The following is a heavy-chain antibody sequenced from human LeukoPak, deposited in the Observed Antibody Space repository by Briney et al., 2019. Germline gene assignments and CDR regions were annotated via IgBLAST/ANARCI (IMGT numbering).Heavy chain of an antibody. J-gene: IGHJ4*02. CDR2: ISGSGGST. V-gene: IGHV3-23*01. Sequence: GGSLRLSCAASGFTFSSYAMSWVRQAPGKGLEWVSAISGSGGSTYYADSVKGRFTISRDNSKNTLYLQMNSLRAEDTAVYYCAKDTLYYDSSGYYDYWGQGTLVTVSS. D-gene: IGHD3-22*01. CDR3: AKDTLYYDSSGYYDY. CDR1: GFTFSSYA.